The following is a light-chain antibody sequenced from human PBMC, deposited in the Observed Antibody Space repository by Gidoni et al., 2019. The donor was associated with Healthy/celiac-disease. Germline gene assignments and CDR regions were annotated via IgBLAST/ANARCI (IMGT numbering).Light chain of an antibody. CDR3: QVWDSTYNHPV. CDR2: YDT. V-gene: IGLV3-21*04. CDR1: NSGNKS. J-gene: IGLJ3*02. Sequence: SYVLTQPPSVSVAPGKTASIYCGGTNSGNKSVHWYQQRPGQAPLLIISYDTERPSGIPARISGSNSGNSATLNISRVEAGDEADFYCQVWDSTYNHPVFGGGTKLTVL.